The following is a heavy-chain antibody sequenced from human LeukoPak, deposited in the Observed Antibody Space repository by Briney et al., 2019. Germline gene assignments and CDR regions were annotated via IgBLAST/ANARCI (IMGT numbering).Heavy chain of an antibody. CDR2: ISYDGTNK. J-gene: IGHJ4*02. D-gene: IGHD2-15*01. CDR3: ARVLVDYFDY. V-gene: IGHV3-30*03. CDR1: GFTFSNYG. Sequence: GGSLRLSCAGSGFTFSNYGMHWVRQAPGKGPEWVAVISYDGTNKYYADSVKGRFTISRDNSKNTVYLQMNSLRAEDTAVYYCARVLVDYFDYWGQGTLVTVSS.